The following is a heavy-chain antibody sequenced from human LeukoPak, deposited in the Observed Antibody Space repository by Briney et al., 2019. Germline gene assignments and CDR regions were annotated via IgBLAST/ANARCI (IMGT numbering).Heavy chain of an antibody. CDR1: GFTFSSYA. Sequence: GGSLRLSCAASGFTFSSYAMSWVRQAPGKGLEWVSAISGSGGSTYYADSGKGWFTISRDNSKNTLYLQMNSLRAEDTAVYYCARTRLRWTRGAFDIWGQGTMVTVSS. D-gene: IGHD4-23*01. CDR2: ISGSGGST. CDR3: ARTRLRWTRGAFDI. V-gene: IGHV3-23*01. J-gene: IGHJ3*02.